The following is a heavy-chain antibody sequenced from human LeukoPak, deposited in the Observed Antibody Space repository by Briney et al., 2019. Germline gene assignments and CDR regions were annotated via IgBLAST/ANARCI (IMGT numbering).Heavy chain of an antibody. V-gene: IGHV3-48*01. CDR3: VRVKGSYFDY. D-gene: IGHD2-15*01. J-gene: IGHJ4*02. CDR1: GFPISSYS. CDR2: ISSSGSAI. Sequence: GGSLRLSCAASGFPISSYSINWVRQAPGKGLEWVSYISSSGSAIYYVDSVKGRFTVSRDNAKNSLFLQMNSPRAEDTAVYYCVRVKGSYFDYWGQGALVTVSS.